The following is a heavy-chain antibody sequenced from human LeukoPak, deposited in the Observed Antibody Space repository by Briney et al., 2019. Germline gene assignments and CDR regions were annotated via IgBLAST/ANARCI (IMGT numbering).Heavy chain of an antibody. CDR2: INKSGGST. CDR3: AKGGAARSTDV. V-gene: IGHV3-23*01. CDR1: GFTFSSYA. J-gene: IGHJ6*04. D-gene: IGHD6-6*01. Sequence: GGSLRLSCAASGFTFSSYAMSWVRQAPGKGLEWVSIINKSGGSTNYADSVKGRFTISRDNSKNTLYLQMNSLRAEDTAVYYCAKGGAARSTDVWGKGTTVTVSS.